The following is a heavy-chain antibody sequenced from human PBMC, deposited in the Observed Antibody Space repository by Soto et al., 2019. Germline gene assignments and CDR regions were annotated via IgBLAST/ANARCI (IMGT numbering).Heavy chain of an antibody. V-gene: IGHV3-74*01. CDR2: ISGDGSTT. CDR1: GFTFSSYW. D-gene: IGHD3-22*01. Sequence: EVQLVESGGGLVQPGGSLRVSCAASGFTFSSYWMHWVRQVPGKGLLWVSRISGDGSTTSYADFVMCRFPISRDNAKNTLYLQMNRVRDENTALYCCTSTRYDVSGTPFDYWGQGALVTVSA. CDR3: TSTRYDVSGTPFDY. J-gene: IGHJ4*02.